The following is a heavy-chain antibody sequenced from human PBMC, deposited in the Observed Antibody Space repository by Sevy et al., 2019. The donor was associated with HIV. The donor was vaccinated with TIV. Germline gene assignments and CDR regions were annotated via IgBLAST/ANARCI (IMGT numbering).Heavy chain of an antibody. CDR2: ISGGGAAP. J-gene: IGHJ5*02. CDR3: ARYGRIPVAGHTWFDP. CDR1: GFTFIAFG. D-gene: IGHD6-19*01. Sequence: GGSLRLSCSASGFTFIAFGMTWVRQAPGKGLEWVSGISGGGAAPAYADSVKGRFTISRDNAKNTLYLQMNSLTAADTAVYYCARYGRIPVAGHTWFDPWGLGTLVTVSS. V-gene: IGHV3-23*01.